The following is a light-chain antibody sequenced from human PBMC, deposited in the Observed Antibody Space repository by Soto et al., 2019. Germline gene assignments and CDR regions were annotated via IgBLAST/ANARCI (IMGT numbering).Light chain of an antibody. CDR1: QSVSSN. Sequence: EIVLTQSPATLSLSPGERATLSCRASQSVSSNLAWYQQKPGQAPRLLIYGASTRATGILARFSGSGSGTEFTLTISSLQSEDFAVYYCQQYGSSGTFGQGTKVDIK. CDR3: QQYGSSGT. V-gene: IGKV3-15*01. J-gene: IGKJ1*01. CDR2: GAS.